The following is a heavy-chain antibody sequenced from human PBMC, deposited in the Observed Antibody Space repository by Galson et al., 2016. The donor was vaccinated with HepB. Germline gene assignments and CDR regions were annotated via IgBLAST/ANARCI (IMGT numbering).Heavy chain of an antibody. Sequence: SLRLSCAASGFTFSSYAMSWVRQAPGKGLEWVSAISGNGDSIYYADSVRGRFTISRDNSKNTLFLQINGLRAEDTAVFYCAKDVHYDFWSALHNYFEYWGQGTLVTVSS. CDR3: AKDVHYDFWSALHNYFEY. J-gene: IGHJ4*02. D-gene: IGHD3-3*01. V-gene: IGHV3-23*01. CDR1: GFTFSSYA. CDR2: ISGNGDSI.